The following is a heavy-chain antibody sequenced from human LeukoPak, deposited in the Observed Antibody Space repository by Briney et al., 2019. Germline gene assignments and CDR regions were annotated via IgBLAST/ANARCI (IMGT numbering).Heavy chain of an antibody. CDR2: IHPSGRL. V-gene: IGHV4-31*03. D-gene: IGHD3-22*01. CDR3: SRGLDSRKLGY. CDR1: GASFSSGDQY. Sequence: NASETLSLTCTVSGASFSSGDQYWNWIRQSPGKGLEGIGSIHPSGRLYNNPSLESRVTISIDTSKNQFSPNLTSVTAADTAVYFCSRGLDSRKLGYWGQGTLVTVSS. J-gene: IGHJ4*02.